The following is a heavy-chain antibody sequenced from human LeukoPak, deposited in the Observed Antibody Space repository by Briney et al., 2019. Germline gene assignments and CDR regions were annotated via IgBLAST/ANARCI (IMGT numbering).Heavy chain of an antibody. D-gene: IGHD3-10*01. CDR2: IYHSGST. V-gene: IGHV4-38-2*02. CDR1: GYSISSGYY. Sequence: SETLSLTCTVSGYSISSGYYWGWIRQPPGKGLEWIGSIYHSGSTYYNPSLKSRVTISVDTSKNQFSLKLSSVTAADTAVYYCARSPAYYHGSGTTMFANFDYWGQGTLVTVSS. CDR3: ARSPAYYHGSGTTMFANFDY. J-gene: IGHJ4*02.